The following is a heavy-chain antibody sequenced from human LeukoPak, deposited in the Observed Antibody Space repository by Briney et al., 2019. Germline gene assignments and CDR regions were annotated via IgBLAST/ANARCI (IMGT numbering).Heavy chain of an antibody. D-gene: IGHD3-22*01. CDR2: ISAYNGNT. CDR3: AREGYYDSSGYPDY. Sequence: ASVKVSCKASGYTFTSYGVSWVRQAPGQGLEWMGWISAYNGNTNYAQKLQGRVTMTTDTSTSTAYMELRSLRSDDTAVYYCAREGYYDSSGYPDYWGQGTLVTVSS. V-gene: IGHV1-18*01. CDR1: GYTFTSYG. J-gene: IGHJ4*02.